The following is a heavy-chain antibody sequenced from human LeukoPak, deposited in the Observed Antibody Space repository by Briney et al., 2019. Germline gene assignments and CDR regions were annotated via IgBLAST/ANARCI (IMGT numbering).Heavy chain of an antibody. V-gene: IGHV4-34*01. CDR2: INHSGST. D-gene: IGHD2/OR15-2a*01. Sequence: PSETLSLTCAVYGGSFSGYYWSWIRQPPGKGLEWIGEINHSGSTNYNPSLKSRVTISVDTSKSQFSLKLSSVTAADTAVYYCARGSGGNSRFDPWGQGTLVTVSS. CDR1: GGSFSGYY. CDR3: ARGSGGNSRFDP. J-gene: IGHJ5*02.